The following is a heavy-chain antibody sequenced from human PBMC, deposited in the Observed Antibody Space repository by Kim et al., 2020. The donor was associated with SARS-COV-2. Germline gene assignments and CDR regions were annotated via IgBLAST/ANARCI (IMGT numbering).Heavy chain of an antibody. V-gene: IGHV3-30*04. Sequence: GGSLRLSCAASGFAFSSYAMHWVRQAPGKGLEWVAVISYDGSNKYYADSVKGRFTISRDNSKNTLYLQMNSLRAEDTAVYYCARGWLHGGYFDYWGQGTLVTVSS. D-gene: IGHD4-17*01. CDR1: GFAFSSYA. CDR2: ISYDGSNK. J-gene: IGHJ4*02. CDR3: ARGWLHGGYFDY.